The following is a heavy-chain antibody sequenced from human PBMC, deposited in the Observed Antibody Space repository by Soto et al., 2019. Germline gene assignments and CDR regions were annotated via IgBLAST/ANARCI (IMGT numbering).Heavy chain of an antibody. CDR2: ISHDGSNQ. CDR1: GFTFSSYG. J-gene: IGHJ4*02. CDR3: VKGKYSSSSAFDY. V-gene: IGHV3-30*18. Sequence: QVQLVESGGGVVQPGRSLRLSCAASGFTFSSYGMHWVRQAPGKGLEWVAAISHDGSNQYYADSVKGRFTISRDNSKNTLFLQMNSLRTDDTAVYYCVKGKYSSSSAFDYWGQGTLVTVSS. D-gene: IGHD6-6*01.